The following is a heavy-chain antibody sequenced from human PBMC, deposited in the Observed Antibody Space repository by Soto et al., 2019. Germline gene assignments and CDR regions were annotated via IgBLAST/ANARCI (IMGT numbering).Heavy chain of an antibody. Sequence: KTSETLSLTCTVSGGSISSYYWSWIRQPPGKGLEWIGYIYYSGSTNYNPSLKSRVTISVDTSKNQFSLKLSSVTAADTAVYYCARVVQYSSGWYEKGWFDPWGQGTLVTVSS. J-gene: IGHJ5*02. D-gene: IGHD6-19*01. CDR1: GGSISSYY. CDR3: ARVVQYSSGWYEKGWFDP. V-gene: IGHV4-59*01. CDR2: IYYSGST.